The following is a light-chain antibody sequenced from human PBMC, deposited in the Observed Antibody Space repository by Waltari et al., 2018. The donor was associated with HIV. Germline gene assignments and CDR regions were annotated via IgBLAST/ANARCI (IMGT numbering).Light chain of an antibody. J-gene: IGLJ1*01. V-gene: IGLV1-36*01. CDR1: SSNIGNNA. Sequence: QSVLTQPPSVSEAPRQRVTISCSGSSSNIGNNAVNWYQQVPGKAPKLLIYYDDLLSSGVSDRFSGSKSGTSDSLAIRGLQSEDEADYYCAAWDDSLNGYVFGSGTKVTVL. CDR3: AAWDDSLNGYV. CDR2: YDD.